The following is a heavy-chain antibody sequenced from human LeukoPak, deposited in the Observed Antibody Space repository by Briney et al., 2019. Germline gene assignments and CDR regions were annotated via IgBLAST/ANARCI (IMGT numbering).Heavy chain of an antibody. Sequence: GGSLSLSCAASGFTLSDYAMHWVRQASGTGLKWVTVIAYASTNIYYADSVKGRFMISRDNSKNALYLQVNRRRAEDTAVYYCARDSYGMYVWGQGTTVTVSS. V-gene: IGHV3-30-3*01. CDR2: IAYASTNI. CDR3: ARDSYGMYV. CDR1: GFTLSDYA. J-gene: IGHJ6*01.